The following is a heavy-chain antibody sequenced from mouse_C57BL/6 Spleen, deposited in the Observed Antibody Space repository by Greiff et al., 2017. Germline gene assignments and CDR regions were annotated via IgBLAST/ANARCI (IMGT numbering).Heavy chain of an antibody. CDR1: GYSITSGYY. J-gene: IGHJ1*03. D-gene: IGHD2-3*01. CDR3: ARGGDGYYRYFDV. CDR2: ISYDGSN. V-gene: IGHV3-6*01. Sequence: ESGPGLVKPSQSLSLTCSVTGYSITSGYYWNWIRQFPGNKLEWMGYISYDGSNNYNPSLKNRISITRDTSKNQFFLKLNSVTTEDTATYYCARGGDGYYRYFDVWGTGTTVTVSS.